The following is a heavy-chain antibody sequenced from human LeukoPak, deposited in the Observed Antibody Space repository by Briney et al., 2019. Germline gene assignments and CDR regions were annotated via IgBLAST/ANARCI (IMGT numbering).Heavy chain of an antibody. J-gene: IGHJ4*02. D-gene: IGHD3-3*01. CDR2: IYYSGST. V-gene: IGHV4-59*08. Sequence: PSETLSLTCTVSGGSISSYYWSWIRQPPGKGLEWIGYIYYSGSTNYNPSLKSRVTISVDTSKNQFSLKLSSVTAADTAVYYCARTSPLDYDFWSGYSAPLSYYFDYWGQGTLVTVSS. CDR1: GGSISSYY. CDR3: ARTSPLDYDFWSGYSAPLSYYFDY.